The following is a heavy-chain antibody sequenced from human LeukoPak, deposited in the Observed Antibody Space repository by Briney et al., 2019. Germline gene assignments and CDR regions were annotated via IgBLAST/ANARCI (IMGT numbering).Heavy chain of an antibody. CDR1: GFTFSSYA. V-gene: IGHV3-30*04. CDR3: ARAGVVVTAIVWYFDY. D-gene: IGHD2-21*02. J-gene: IGHJ4*02. Sequence: GGSLRLSCAASGFTFSSYAMHWVRQAPGKGLEWVAVISYDGSNKYYADSVKGRFTISRDNSKNTLYLQMNSLRAEDTAVYYCARAGVVVTAIVWYFDYWGQGTLVTVSS. CDR2: ISYDGSNK.